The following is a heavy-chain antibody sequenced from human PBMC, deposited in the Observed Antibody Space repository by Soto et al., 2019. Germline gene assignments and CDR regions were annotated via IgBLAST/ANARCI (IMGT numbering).Heavy chain of an antibody. CDR1: GGSITTGGYY. J-gene: IGHJ5*01. Sequence: TLSLTCTVSGGSITTGGYYWSWIRQHPGKGLEGTGYIYYSGSTYYSPSLTSRVTISVDTSKNQFSLKLSSVTAAHTAVYCGARVNEGRWFDTWGQGTMVTVSS. V-gene: IGHV4-31*03. CDR2: IYYSGST. CDR3: ARVNEGRWFDT.